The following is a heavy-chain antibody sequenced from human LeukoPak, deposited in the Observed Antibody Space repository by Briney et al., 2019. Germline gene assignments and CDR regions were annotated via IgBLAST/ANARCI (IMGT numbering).Heavy chain of an antibody. CDR3: AVSYYYDSSGYYWDY. D-gene: IGHD3-22*01. Sequence: SVKVSCKASGGTFSSYAISWVRQAPGQGLEWMGGIIPIFGTANYAQKFQGRVTITTDESTSTAYMELSSLRSEDTAVYYCAVSYYYDSSGYYWDYWGQGTLVTVSS. J-gene: IGHJ4*02. CDR2: IIPIFGTA. CDR1: GGTFSSYA. V-gene: IGHV1-69*05.